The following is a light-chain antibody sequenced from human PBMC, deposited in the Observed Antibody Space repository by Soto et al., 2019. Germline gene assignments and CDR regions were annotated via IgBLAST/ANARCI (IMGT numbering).Light chain of an antibody. V-gene: IGLV2-14*01. CDR1: SNDVGGYNH. CDR2: EVS. J-gene: IGLJ2*01. Sequence: QSVLTQPASVSGSPGQSITISCTGTSNDVGGYNHVSWYQQHPGKAPKLILYEVSYRPSGVSNRFSGSKSGNTASLTISGLQAEDEADYCCNSYRSTDTVVFGGGTKLTVL. CDR3: NSYRSTDTVV.